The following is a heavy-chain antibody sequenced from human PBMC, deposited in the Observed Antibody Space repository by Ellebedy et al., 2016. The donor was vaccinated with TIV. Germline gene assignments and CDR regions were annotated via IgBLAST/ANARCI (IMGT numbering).Heavy chain of an antibody. Sequence: AASVKVSCKASGYTFTNYAIHWVRQASGQGLEWMGWMNPKTNNTGYAQKFQGRVTMTRNTPIKTAYLALTSLKFDDTAVYFCTTGVTIGENRFFDSWGQGTLVIVSS. CDR2: MNPKTNNT. J-gene: IGHJ5*01. V-gene: IGHV1-8*01. D-gene: IGHD2-21*02. CDR1: GYTFTNYA. CDR3: TTGVTIGENRFFDS.